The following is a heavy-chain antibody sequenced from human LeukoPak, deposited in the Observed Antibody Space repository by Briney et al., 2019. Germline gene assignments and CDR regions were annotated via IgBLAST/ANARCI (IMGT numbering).Heavy chain of an antibody. CDR2: IYTSGST. V-gene: IGHV4-61*02. CDR3: ARDGAVPYYFDY. J-gene: IGHJ4*02. Sequence: SQTLSLTFTVPRGSISSGMYYRSWIRQPSGKGLEWIGRIYTSGSTNYNPSLKSRVTISVDTSKNQFSLKLSSVTAADTAVYYCARDGAVPYYFDYWGQGTLVTVSS. CDR1: RGSISSGMYY. D-gene: IGHD4/OR15-4a*01.